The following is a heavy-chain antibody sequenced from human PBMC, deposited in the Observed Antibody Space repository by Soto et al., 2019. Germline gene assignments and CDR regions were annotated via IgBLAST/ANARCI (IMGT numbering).Heavy chain of an antibody. V-gene: IGHV4-59*01. CDR3: AREGNLGRWLQPLDF. D-gene: IGHD5-12*01. Sequence: SETLSLTCTVSGDSISAYSWSWVRQPPGKGLEWIGNIHYNGNTKYNPSLKSRVSMSVDTSKNQFSLRLISVTAADTAKYFCAREGNLGRWLQPLDFWGQGTLVTSPQ. J-gene: IGHJ4*02. CDR2: IHYNGNT. CDR1: GDSISAYS.